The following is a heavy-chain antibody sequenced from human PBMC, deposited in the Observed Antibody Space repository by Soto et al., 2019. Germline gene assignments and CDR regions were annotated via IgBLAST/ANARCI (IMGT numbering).Heavy chain of an antibody. V-gene: IGHV1-18*04. CDR2: ISAYNGNT. D-gene: IGHD3-16*01. J-gene: IGHJ3*01. Sequence: VASVKVSCKASGYTFTSYGISWVRQAPGQGLEWMGWISAYNGNTNYAQKLQGRVTMTTDTSTSTAYMELRSLRSDDTAIYYCARSYYLADAFDVWGQGTMVTVSS. CDR3: ARSYYLADAFDV. CDR1: GYTFTSYG.